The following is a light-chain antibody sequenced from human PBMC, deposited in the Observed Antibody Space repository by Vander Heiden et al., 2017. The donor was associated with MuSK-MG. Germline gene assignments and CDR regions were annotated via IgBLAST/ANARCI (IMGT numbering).Light chain of an antibody. V-gene: IGKV1-5*03. Sequence: DIQMTQSPSTLSASVGDRVTITCRVSQSIDTWLAWYQQKPGKAPKLLIYKASSLESGVPSRFSGSGSGTEFTLTISSLQPDYFATYYCQQYDNYWTFGQGTRVEIK. CDR1: QSIDTW. CDR2: KAS. J-gene: IGKJ1*01. CDR3: QQYDNYWT.